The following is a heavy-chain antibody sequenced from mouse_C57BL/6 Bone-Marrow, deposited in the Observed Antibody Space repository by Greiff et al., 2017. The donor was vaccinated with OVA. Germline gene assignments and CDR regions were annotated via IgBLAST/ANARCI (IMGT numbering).Heavy chain of an antibody. CDR2: IDPSDSYT. V-gene: IGHV1-50*01. CDR1: GYTFTSYW. CDR3: ARFTTSYWYFDV. Sequence: QVQLQQPGAELVKPGASVKLSCKASGYTFTSYWMQWVKQRPGQGLEWIGEIDPSDSYTNYNQKFKGKATLTVDTSSSTAYMQLSSLTSEDSAVYYCARFTTSYWYFDVWGTGTTVTVSS. D-gene: IGHD1-1*01. J-gene: IGHJ1*03.